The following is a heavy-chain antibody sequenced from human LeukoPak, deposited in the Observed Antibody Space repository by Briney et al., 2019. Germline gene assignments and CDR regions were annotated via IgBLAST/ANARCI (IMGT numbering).Heavy chain of an antibody. Sequence: GGSLRLSCAASGFTFSSYGMSWVRQAPGKGLEWVSAISGSGGSTYYANSVKGRFTISRDNSKNTLYLQMNSLRAEDTAVYYCAKGGLFYYDILTGYSVDAFDIWGQGTMVTVSS. CDR3: AKGGLFYYDILTGYSVDAFDI. CDR1: GFTFSSYG. J-gene: IGHJ3*02. V-gene: IGHV3-23*01. CDR2: ISGSGGST. D-gene: IGHD3-9*01.